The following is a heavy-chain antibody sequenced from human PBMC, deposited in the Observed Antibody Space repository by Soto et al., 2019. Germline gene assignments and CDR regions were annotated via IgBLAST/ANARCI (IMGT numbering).Heavy chain of an antibody. CDR2: ISSSGSTI. CDR1: GFSFNTYE. J-gene: IGHJ4*02. Sequence: EGQLVESGGGLVQPGGSLRLSCAASGFSFNTYEMNWVRQAPGKGLELVSYISSSGSTISYADSEKGRFTVYRDNGKNSLYLQMNSLRAEDTAVYYCAYGGSCDYCGQGTQLTVSS. D-gene: IGHD1-26*01. V-gene: IGHV3-48*03. CDR3: AYGGSCDY.